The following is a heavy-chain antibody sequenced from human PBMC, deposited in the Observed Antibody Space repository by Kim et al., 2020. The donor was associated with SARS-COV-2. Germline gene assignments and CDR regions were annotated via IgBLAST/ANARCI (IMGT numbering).Heavy chain of an antibody. CDR2: T. D-gene: IGHD3-9*01. CDR3: ARFDPYWYFDL. V-gene: IGHV4-30-2*04. Sequence: TYYNPSLKSRVTMSVDTSNKQFSLYLSSVTAADTAVFYCARFDPYWYFDLWGRGTLVTVSS. J-gene: IGHJ2*01.